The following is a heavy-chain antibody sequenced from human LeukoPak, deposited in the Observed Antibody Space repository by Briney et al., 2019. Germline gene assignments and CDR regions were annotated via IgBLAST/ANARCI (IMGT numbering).Heavy chain of an antibody. V-gene: IGHV3-11*01. D-gene: IGHD3-10*01. CDR1: GFTFSDYY. CDR3: ARDVTYYYGSGSHY. J-gene: IGHJ4*02. Sequence: GSLRLSCAASGFTFSDYYMSWIRQAPGKGLERVSYISSSGSTIYYADSVEGRFTISRDNAKNSLYLQMNSLRAEDTAVYYCARDVTYYYGSGSHYWGQGTLVTVSS. CDR2: ISSSGSTI.